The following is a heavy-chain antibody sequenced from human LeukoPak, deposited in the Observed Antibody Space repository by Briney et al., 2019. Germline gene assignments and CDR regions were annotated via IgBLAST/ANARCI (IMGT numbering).Heavy chain of an antibody. D-gene: IGHD2-2*01. Sequence: GGSLRLSCAASGFTFSSYSMNWVRQAPGKGLEWVSYISSSSSTIYYADSVKGRFTISRDNAKNSLYLQMNSLRAEDTAVYYCAREIKGDIVVVPAASYYFDYWGQGTLVTVSS. V-gene: IGHV3-48*04. CDR1: GFTFSSYS. J-gene: IGHJ4*02. CDR2: ISSSSSTI. CDR3: AREIKGDIVVVPAASYYFDY.